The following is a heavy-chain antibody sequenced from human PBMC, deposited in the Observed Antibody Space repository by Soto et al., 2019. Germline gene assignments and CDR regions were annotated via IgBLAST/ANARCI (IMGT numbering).Heavy chain of an antibody. V-gene: IGHV3-30-3*01. CDR1: GFTFSSYA. CDR2: ISYDGSNK. J-gene: IGHJ3*02. CDR3: ARRTWGGDCYSPDDAFEI. D-gene: IGHD2-21*02. Sequence: GGSLILSCAASGFTFSSYAMHWVRQAPGKGLEWVAVISYDGSNKYYADSVKGRFTISRDNSKNTLYLKMNSLRAEDTAVYYCARRTWGGDCYSPDDAFEIWGQGKMVTVS.